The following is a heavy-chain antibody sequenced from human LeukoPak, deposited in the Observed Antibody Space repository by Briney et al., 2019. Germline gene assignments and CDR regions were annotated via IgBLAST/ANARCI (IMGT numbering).Heavy chain of an antibody. Sequence: GGSLRLSCAASGFTFSSYGMHCVRQAPGKGLEWVAFIRYDGSNKYYADSVKGRFTISRDNSKNTLYLQMNSLRAEDTAVYYCAKEPSFRPGYFDYWGQGTLVTVSS. CDR2: IRYDGSNK. V-gene: IGHV3-30*02. J-gene: IGHJ4*02. CDR1: GFTFSSYG. CDR3: AKEPSFRPGYFDY.